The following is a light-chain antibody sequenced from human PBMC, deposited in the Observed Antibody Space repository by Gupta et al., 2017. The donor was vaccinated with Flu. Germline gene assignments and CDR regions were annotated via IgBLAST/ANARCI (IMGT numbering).Light chain of an antibody. V-gene: IGKV1D-16*01. CDR3: QQYKTYPLT. Sequence: RVTITCRASQDIASWLAWYQQKPEKVPKYLIYAASNFKSLIYAASSLQGGVPSRFSGSGGGTNFTLTISNLQPEDFATYFCQQYKTYPLTFGGGTKVEI. CDR2: AAS. J-gene: IGKJ4*01. CDR1: QDIASW.